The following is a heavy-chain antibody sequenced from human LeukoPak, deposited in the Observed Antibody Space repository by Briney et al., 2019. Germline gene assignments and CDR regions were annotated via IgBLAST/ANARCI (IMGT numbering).Heavy chain of an antibody. CDR1: GFTFSSYW. V-gene: IGHV3-7*01. Sequence: GGSLRLSCAASGFTFSSYWMSWVRQAPGKGLEWVANIKQDGSEKYYVDSVKGRFTISRDNAKNSLYLQMNSLRAEDTAVYYCTRQSDRMATINYYYYYYMDVWGKGTTVTVSS. J-gene: IGHJ6*03. D-gene: IGHD5-24*01. CDR3: TRQSDRMATINYYYYYYMDV. CDR2: IKQDGSEK.